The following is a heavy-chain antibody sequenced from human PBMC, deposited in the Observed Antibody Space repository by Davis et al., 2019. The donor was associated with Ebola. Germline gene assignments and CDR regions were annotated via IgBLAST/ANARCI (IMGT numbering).Heavy chain of an antibody. D-gene: IGHD4-23*01. Sequence: GGSLRLSCSASGFTFSSYAMHWVRQAPGKGLEYVSAISSNGGSTYYADSVKGRFTISRDNSKNTLYLQMNSLRAEDTALYYCASGDGRGNSYDMDVWGQGTTVTVSS. CDR1: GFTFSSYA. CDR3: ASGDGRGNSYDMDV. CDR2: ISSNGGST. V-gene: IGHV3-64*04. J-gene: IGHJ6*02.